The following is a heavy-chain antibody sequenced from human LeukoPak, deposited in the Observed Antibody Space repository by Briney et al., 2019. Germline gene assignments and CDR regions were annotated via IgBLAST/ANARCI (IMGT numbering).Heavy chain of an antibody. D-gene: IGHD3-3*01. CDR2: IYYTGST. Sequence: SETLSLTCNVSGDSISNYYWSWIRQSPGKGLEWIGYIYYTGSTNYNPSLESRVTISADTSKNQFSLKLHSVTAADTAVYYCARDNDFWSGYYSFDFWGRGTLVTVSS. V-gene: IGHV4-59*12. CDR3: ARDNDFWSGYYSFDF. CDR1: GDSISNYY. J-gene: IGHJ4*02.